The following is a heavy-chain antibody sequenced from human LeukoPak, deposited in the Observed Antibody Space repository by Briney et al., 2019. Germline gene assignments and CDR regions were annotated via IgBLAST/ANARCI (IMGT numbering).Heavy chain of an antibody. CDR3: ARGRPSPYRFGVPWRAFDI. D-gene: IGHD3-10*01. J-gene: IGHJ3*02. CDR1: GGSFSGYY. Sequence: SETLSLNCAVYGGSFSGYYWSWIRKPPGKGREWIGEINHSGSSNYNTSLKSRVTISVTPSKNQFPLKLSSLAAAHTAVYYRARGRPSPYRFGVPWRAFDIWGQGTMVTVSS. CDR2: INHSGSS. V-gene: IGHV4-34*01.